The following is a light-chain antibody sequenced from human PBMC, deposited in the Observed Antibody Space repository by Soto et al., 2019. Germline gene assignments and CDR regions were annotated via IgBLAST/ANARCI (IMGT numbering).Light chain of an antibody. J-gene: IGKJ1*01. CDR1: QSISNW. CDR3: QHGET. CDR2: KAS. Sequence: DIQMTQSPSTLPASVGDRFTITCRASQSISNWLAWYQKKPGKSPKLLIYKASLLETWVPSRFSGSGSGTEFTLTIRSLQHHDFASYYCQHGETFGQGTKVDIK. V-gene: IGKV1-5*03.